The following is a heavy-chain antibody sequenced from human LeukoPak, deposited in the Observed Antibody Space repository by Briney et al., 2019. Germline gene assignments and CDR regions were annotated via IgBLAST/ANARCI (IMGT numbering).Heavy chain of an antibody. CDR3: ARRTTVVTLYWYFDL. V-gene: IGHV4-38-2*02. D-gene: IGHD4-23*01. CDR2: IHHGGTT. J-gene: IGHJ2*01. CDR1: GYSIKSDYF. Sequence: SETLSLTCSVSGYSIKSDYFWAWIRQPPGKGPEWIGSIHHGGTTYYNPSLKNRVTISVDTSKNQFSLKLSSVTAADTAVYYCARRTTVVTLYWYFDLWGRGTLVTVSS.